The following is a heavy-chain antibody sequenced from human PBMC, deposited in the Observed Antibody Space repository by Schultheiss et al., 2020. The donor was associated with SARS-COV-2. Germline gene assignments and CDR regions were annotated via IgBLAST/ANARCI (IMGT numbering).Heavy chain of an antibody. CDR2: ISAYNGNT. CDR1: GGTFSSYA. CDR3: ARAYYGGAFDI. Sequence: ASVKVSCKASGGTFSSYAISWVRQAPGQGLEWMGGISAYNGNTNYAQKLQGRVTMTTDTSTSTAYMELRSLRSDDTAVYYCARAYYGGAFDIWGQGTMVTVSS. V-gene: IGHV1-18*01. D-gene: IGHD2/OR15-2a*01. J-gene: IGHJ3*02.